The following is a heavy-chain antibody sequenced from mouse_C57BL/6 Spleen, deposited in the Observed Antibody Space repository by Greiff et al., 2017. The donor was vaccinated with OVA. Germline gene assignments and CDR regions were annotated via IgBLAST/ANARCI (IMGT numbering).Heavy chain of an antibody. Sequence: EVRLQESGTVLARPGASVKMSCKTSGYTFTSYWMHWVKQRPGQGLEWIGAIYPGNSDTSYNQKFKGKAKLTAVTSASTAYMELSSLTNEDSAVYDFTEGHYDAAWFAYWGQGTLVTVSA. CDR1: GYTFTSYW. J-gene: IGHJ3*01. V-gene: IGHV1-5*01. CDR3: TEGHYDAAWFAY. CDR2: IYPGNSDT. D-gene: IGHD2-4*01.